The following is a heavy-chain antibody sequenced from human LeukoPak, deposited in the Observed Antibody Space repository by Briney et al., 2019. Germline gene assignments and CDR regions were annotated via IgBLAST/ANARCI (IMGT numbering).Heavy chain of an antibody. J-gene: IGHJ3*02. D-gene: IGHD1-26*01. CDR3: ARQAGSFAFDI. CDR2: IYYSGST. V-gene: IGHV4-59*08. CDR1: GCSISSYY. Sequence: SETLSLTCTVSGCSISSYYWSWIRQPPGKGVEWIGYIYYSGSTNYNPSLKSRGTISVDTSKNQFSLKLSSVTAADTAVYYCARQAGSFAFDIWGQGTMVTVSS.